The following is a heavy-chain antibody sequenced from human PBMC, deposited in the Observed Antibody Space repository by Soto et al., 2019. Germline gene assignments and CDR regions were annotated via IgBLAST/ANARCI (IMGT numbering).Heavy chain of an antibody. V-gene: IGHV3-30*18. D-gene: IGHD6-6*01. J-gene: IGHJ6*02. Sequence: PGRSLRLSCAASGFTFSSYGMHWVRQAPGKGLEWVAVISYDGSNKYYADSVKGRFTISRDNSKNTLYLQMNSLRAEDTAVYYCAKDRGSSSLYYYYGMDVWGQGTTVTVSS. CDR2: ISYDGSNK. CDR3: AKDRGSSSLYYYYGMDV. CDR1: GFTFSSYG.